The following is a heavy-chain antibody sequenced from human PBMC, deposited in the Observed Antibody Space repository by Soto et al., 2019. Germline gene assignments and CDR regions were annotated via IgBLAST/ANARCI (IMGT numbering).Heavy chain of an antibody. Sequence: GGSLRLSCAVSGFTFTSYSMSLVRQAPGEGLEWVANIQQDGSEKYYVDSVKGRFTISRDNAKNSLYLQMNSLRAEDTAVYYCARDLPGYCTTTDCYSYFDYWGQGTLVTVSS. J-gene: IGHJ4*02. CDR1: GFTFTSYS. CDR3: ARDLPGYCTTTDCYSYFDY. D-gene: IGHD2-2*02. CDR2: IQQDGSEK. V-gene: IGHV3-7*03.